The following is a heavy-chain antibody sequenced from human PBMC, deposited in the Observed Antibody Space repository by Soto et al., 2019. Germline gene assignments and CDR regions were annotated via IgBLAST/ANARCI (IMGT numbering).Heavy chain of an antibody. J-gene: IGHJ4*02. V-gene: IGHV1-18*01. CDR3: ARGPTDYYDNSANYFLDY. Sequence: QVQLVQSGAEVKKPGASVKVSCKASGYTFITYGVSWVRQAPGQGLDWLGWISTYNGNTRYAERLQGRFTMTTDTTTNTASMELRKLRSDDTAVYYCARGPTDYYDNSANYFLDYWGQGTLVTVSS. CDR2: ISTYNGNT. D-gene: IGHD3-22*01. CDR1: GYTFITYG.